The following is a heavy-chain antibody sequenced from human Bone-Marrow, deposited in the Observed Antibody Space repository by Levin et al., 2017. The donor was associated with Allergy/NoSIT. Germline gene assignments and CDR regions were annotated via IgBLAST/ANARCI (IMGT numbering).Heavy chain of an antibody. CDR3: AKNTGSSWIVLDVGRFDS. D-gene: IGHD2-2*03. J-gene: IGHJ4*02. CDR2: ISGAGGST. Sequence: GGSLRLSCTASGFTFRTYAMSWVRQTPEKGLEWVSAISGAGGSTNIADSVKGRFTVSRDNSKKTLYMQMNNLRPSDTAMYYCAKNTGSSWIVLDVGRFDSWGRGTLVVVSS. V-gene: IGHV3-23*01. CDR1: GFTFRTYA.